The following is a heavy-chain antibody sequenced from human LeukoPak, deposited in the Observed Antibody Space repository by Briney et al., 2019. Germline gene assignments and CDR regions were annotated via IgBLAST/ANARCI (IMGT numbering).Heavy chain of an antibody. V-gene: IGHV3-21*01. CDR2: ISSSSSYI. Sequence: KSGGSLRLSCAASGFTFSSYSMNWVRQAPGKGLEWVSSISSSSSYIYYADSVKGRFTISRDNAKNSLYLQMNSLRAEDTAVYYCARDKGLVVVAATPLPDAFDIWGQGTMVTVSS. CDR3: ARDKGLVVVAATPLPDAFDI. D-gene: IGHD2-15*01. CDR1: GFTFSSYS. J-gene: IGHJ3*02.